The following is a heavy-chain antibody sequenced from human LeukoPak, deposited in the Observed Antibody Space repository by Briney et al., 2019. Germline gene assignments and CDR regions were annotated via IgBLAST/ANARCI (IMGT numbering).Heavy chain of an antibody. CDR1: GFSFSSFA. D-gene: IGHD1-1*01. CDR3: ARGQEFDDGVFDS. J-gene: IGHJ4*02. V-gene: IGHV3-23*01. CDR2: IRSNGATA. Sequence: GGSLRRSCAASGFSFSSFAMTWVRQAPGKGLEWVSTIRSNGATAYNADSVKGRFTISRDNSKNTVYLQMNSLRVEDTAIYYCARGQEFDDGVFDSWGQGTLVTVSS.